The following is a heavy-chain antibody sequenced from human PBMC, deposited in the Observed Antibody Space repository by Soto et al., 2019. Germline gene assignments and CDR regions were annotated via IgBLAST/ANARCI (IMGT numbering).Heavy chain of an antibody. D-gene: IGHD2-2*01. CDR3: AKDTYSRSWYF. CDR1: GFTFTNYL. Sequence: GGSLRLSCAASGFTFTNYLMTRVRQAPGKGLEWVSSIDKSGDTYYADSVKGRFTISRDNSKNTLYPQMNGLRAEDTALYYCAKDTYSRSWYFWGQGTLVTVSS. CDR2: IDKSGDT. J-gene: IGHJ4*02. V-gene: IGHV3-23*05.